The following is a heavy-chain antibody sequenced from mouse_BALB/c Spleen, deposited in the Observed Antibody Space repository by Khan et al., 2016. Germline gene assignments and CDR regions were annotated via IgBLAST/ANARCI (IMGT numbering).Heavy chain of an antibody. CDR1: GFNIKDTY. D-gene: IGHD3-3*01. V-gene: IGHV14-3*02. CDR2: IDPANGNT. J-gene: IGHJ1*01. Sequence: MQLKQSGAELVKPGASVKLSCTASGFNIKDTYMHWVKQRPEQGLEWIGRIDPANGNTKYDPKFQGKATITADTSSNTAYLQLSSLTSEDTAVYYCAGTYFDVWGAGTTVTVSS. CDR3: AGTYFDV.